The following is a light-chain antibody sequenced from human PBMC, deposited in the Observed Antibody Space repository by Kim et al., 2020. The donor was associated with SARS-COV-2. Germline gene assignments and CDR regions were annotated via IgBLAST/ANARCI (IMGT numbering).Light chain of an antibody. CDR2: LNSDGSH. J-gene: IGLJ3*02. Sequence: SDKLTCTLSSGHSSCAIAWHQQQPEKGPRYLMTLNSDGSHSKGDGIPDRFSGSSSGAERYLTISSLQSEDEADYYCQTWGTGIHWVFGGGTQLTVL. CDR3: QTWGTGIHWV. V-gene: IGLV4-69*01. CDR1: SGHSSCA.